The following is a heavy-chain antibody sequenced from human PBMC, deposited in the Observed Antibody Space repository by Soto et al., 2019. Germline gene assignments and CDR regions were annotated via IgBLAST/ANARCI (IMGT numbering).Heavy chain of an antibody. CDR1: GFSFSSYW. J-gene: IGHJ5*02. CDR2: INSDGSTT. CDR3: ARVLTGSYSWFDP. V-gene: IGHV3-74*01. D-gene: IGHD1-26*01. Sequence: EVQLVESGGGLVQPGGSLRLSCAASGFSFSSYWMHWVRQVPGKGLVWVSRINSDGSTTTYADSVKGRFTISRDNAKNTLYLQMNSLRVEDTAVYYCARVLTGSYSWFDPWGQGTLVTVSS.